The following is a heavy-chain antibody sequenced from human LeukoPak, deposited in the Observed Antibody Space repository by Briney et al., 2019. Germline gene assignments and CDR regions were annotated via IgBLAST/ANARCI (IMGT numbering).Heavy chain of an antibody. CDR1: GFTFTSHV. CDR3: VREGLERRTNFDY. D-gene: IGHD1-1*01. CDR2: ISMNVQTT. V-gene: IGHV3-64D*06. Sequence: GGSLRLSCSASGFTFTSHVMHWVRQAPGKGLQYVSGISMNVQTTYYAGSVKGKFAISRDSSKNTVYLQMNSLTAEDTAVYYCVREGLERRTNFDYWGQGTLVSVSS. J-gene: IGHJ4*02.